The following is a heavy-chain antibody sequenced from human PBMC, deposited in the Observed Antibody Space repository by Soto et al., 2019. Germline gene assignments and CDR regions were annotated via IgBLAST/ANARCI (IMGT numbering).Heavy chain of an antibody. J-gene: IGHJ6*02. CDR1: GFTFSSYG. CDR2: ISYDGSNK. V-gene: IGHV3-30*18. CDR3: AKDQGRDYYYYYGMDV. Sequence: PGGSLRLSCAASGFTFSSYGMHWVRQAPGKGLEWVAVISYDGSNKYYADSVKGRFTISRDNSKNTLYLQMNSLRAEDTAVYYCAKDQGRDYYYYYGMDVWGQGTTVTVSS.